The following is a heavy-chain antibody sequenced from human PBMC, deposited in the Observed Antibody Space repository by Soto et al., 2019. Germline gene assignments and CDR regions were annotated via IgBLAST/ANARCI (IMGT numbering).Heavy chain of an antibody. CDR3: ARHNYGSGSTYFDY. CDR2: IYYSGST. J-gene: IGHJ4*02. V-gene: IGHV4-59*08. D-gene: IGHD3-10*01. Sequence: SETLSLTCTVSGGSISSYYWSWIRQPPGKGLEWIGYIYYSGSTNYNPSLKSRVTISLDTSKNQFSLKLSSVTAADTAVYYCARHNYGSGSTYFDYWGQATLVTVSS. CDR1: GGSISSYY.